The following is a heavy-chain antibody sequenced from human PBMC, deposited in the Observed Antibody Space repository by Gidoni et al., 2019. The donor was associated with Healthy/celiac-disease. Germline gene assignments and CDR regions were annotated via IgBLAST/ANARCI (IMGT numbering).Heavy chain of an antibody. D-gene: IGHD3-22*01. CDR1: GGSLSSSSYY. J-gene: IGHJ3*02. Sequence: QLQLQESGPGLVKPSETLSLTCTVSGGSLSSSSYYWGWIRQPPGKGLEWIGSIYSSGSTYYNPSLKSRVTISVDTSKNQFSLKLSSVTAADTAVYYCARCKYYYDSSGYYLDAFDIWGQGTMVTVSS. CDR2: IYSSGST. CDR3: ARCKYYYDSSGYYLDAFDI. V-gene: IGHV4-39*01.